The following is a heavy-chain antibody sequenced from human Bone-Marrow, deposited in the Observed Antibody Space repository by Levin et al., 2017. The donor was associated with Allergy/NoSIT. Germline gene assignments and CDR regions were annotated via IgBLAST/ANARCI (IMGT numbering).Heavy chain of an antibody. CDR2: IKQDGSEK. CDR3: ARDRRGYCSSTSCYRRGTYYYYGMDV. J-gene: IGHJ6*02. CDR1: GFTFSSYW. V-gene: IGHV3-7*01. D-gene: IGHD2-2*02. Sequence: SCAASGFTFSSYWMSWVRQAPGKGLEWVANIKQDGSEKYYVDSVKGRFTISRDNAKNSLYLQMNSLRAEDTAVYYCARDRRGYCSSTSCYRRGTYYYYGMDVWGQGTTVTVSS.